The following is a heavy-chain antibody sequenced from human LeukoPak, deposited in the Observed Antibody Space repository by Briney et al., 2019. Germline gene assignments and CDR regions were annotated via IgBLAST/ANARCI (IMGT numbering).Heavy chain of an antibody. CDR3: ARGQYYDSSGNYYFHY. CDR1: GGSFSGFY. Sequence: PSETLSLTCGVSGGSFSGFYWNWIRQPPGKGLEWIGEINHSGTTNYNPSLKSRVTISVDTSKNQVSLNLHSVTAADTAVYYCARGQYYDSSGNYYFHYWGQGTLVTVSS. D-gene: IGHD3-22*01. CDR2: INHSGTT. V-gene: IGHV4-34*01. J-gene: IGHJ4*02.